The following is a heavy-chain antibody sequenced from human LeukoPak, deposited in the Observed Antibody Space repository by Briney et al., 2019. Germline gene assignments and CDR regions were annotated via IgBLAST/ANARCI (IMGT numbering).Heavy chain of an antibody. D-gene: IGHD3-22*01. V-gene: IGHV4-30-4*01. CDR1: GVSISSGYYY. Sequence: PSQTLSLTCTVSGVSISSGYYYWSWIRQPPGKGLEWIGYTYYSGSTYYNPSLKSRVTISVDTSKNQFSLKLSSVTAADKAVYYCARPYYYDSRIDPWGQGTRVTVSS. J-gene: IGHJ5*02. CDR2: TYYSGST. CDR3: ARPYYYDSRIDP.